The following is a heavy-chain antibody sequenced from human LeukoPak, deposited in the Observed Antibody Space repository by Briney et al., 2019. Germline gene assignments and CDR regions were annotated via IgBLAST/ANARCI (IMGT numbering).Heavy chain of an antibody. CDR1: GFTFNRYS. V-gene: IGHV3-48*04. Sequence: GGSLRLSCAASGFTFNRYSMNWVRQAPGKGLEWVSYITSSGHITYYADSVKGRFTISRDNAKNSLYLQMNSLRAEDTAVYYCARGTLIDYSDYWGQGTLVTVSS. CDR3: ARGTLIDYSDY. D-gene: IGHD2-21*01. J-gene: IGHJ4*02. CDR2: ITSSGHIT.